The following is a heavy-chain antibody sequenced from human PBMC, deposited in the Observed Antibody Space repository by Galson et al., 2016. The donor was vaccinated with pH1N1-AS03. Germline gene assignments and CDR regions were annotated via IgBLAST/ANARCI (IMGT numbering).Heavy chain of an antibody. CDR3: ARGVVDCSGPACSGTLRFDP. V-gene: IGHV1-8*03. Sequence: SVKVSCKASGYTFTAYDINWVRQAPGQGLEWMGWMNPDSGNTGYAPSFQGRVTITRDTSISTVYMELSSLRSEDTAVYYCARGVVDCSGPACSGTLRFDPWGQGTLVTVSS. J-gene: IGHJ5*02. D-gene: IGHD2-15*01. CDR1: GYTFTAYD. CDR2: MNPDSGNT.